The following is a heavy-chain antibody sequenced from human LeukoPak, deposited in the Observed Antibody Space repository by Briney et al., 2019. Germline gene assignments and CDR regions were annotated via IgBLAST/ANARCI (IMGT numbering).Heavy chain of an antibody. V-gene: IGHV3-21*01. J-gene: IGHJ6*03. D-gene: IGHD2-21*02. CDR1: GFTFSSYE. CDR3: AREGGADLGWYYMDV. CDR2: ISSGSSYI. Sequence: GGSLRLSCAASGFTFSSYEMNWVRQAPGKGLEWVSSISSGSSYIYYADSVKGRFTISRDNAKNSLHLEMNSLRAEDTAVYYCAREGGADLGWYYMDVWGQGTTVTVSS.